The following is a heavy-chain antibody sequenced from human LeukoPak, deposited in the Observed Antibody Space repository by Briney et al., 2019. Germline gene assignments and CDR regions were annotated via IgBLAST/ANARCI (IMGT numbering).Heavy chain of an antibody. CDR2: INPNSGGT. Sequence: ASVKVSCKASGYTFTGYYMHWVRQAPGQGLEWMGWINPNSGGTNYAQKFQGRVTMTRDTSISTAYMELSRLRSDDTAVYYCARNMYYYDSSGYYYLPFNAFDIWGQGTMVTVSS. J-gene: IGHJ3*02. V-gene: IGHV1-2*02. D-gene: IGHD3-22*01. CDR1: GYTFTGYY. CDR3: ARNMYYYDSSGYYYLPFNAFDI.